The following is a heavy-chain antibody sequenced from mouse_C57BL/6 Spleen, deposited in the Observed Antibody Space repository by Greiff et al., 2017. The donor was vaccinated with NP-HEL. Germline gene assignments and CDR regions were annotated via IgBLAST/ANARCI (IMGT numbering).Heavy chain of an antibody. V-gene: IGHV2-5*01. CDR3: AKNRLITPLVAMDY. Sequence: QVQLQQSGPGLVQPSQSLSITCTVSGFSLTSYGVHWVRQSPGKGLEWLGVIWRGGSTDYNAAFMSRLSITKDNSKSQVFFKMNSLQADDTAIYYCAKNRLITPLVAMDYWGQGTSVTVSS. CDR2: IWRGGST. CDR1: GFSLTSYG. D-gene: IGHD1-1*01. J-gene: IGHJ4*01.